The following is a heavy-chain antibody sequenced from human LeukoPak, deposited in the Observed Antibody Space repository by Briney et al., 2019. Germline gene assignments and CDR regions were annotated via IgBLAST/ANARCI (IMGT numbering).Heavy chain of an antibody. J-gene: IGHJ3*02. V-gene: IGHV3-30*02. CDR1: GFTFSGYG. Sequence: GGSLRLSCAASGFTFSGYGMHWVRQAPGKGVEWVAFIWYDGSEKYYADSVKGRFIISRDNSKNTLYLEMNSLRVEDTAVYYCARANSLYYYDSSGCYCAFDIWGQGTMVTVSS. CDR2: IWYDGSEK. D-gene: IGHD3-22*01. CDR3: ARANSLYYYDSSGCYCAFDI.